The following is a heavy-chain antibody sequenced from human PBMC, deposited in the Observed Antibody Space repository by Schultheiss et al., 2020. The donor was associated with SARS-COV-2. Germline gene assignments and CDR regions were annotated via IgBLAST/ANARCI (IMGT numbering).Heavy chain of an antibody. V-gene: IGHV3-21*01. D-gene: IGHD6-13*01. CDR3: ARGKKRAAAGALGY. J-gene: IGHJ4*02. CDR2: ISGSGGST. CDR1: GFTFSSYW. Sequence: GGSLRLSCAASGFTFSSYWMHWVRQAPGKGLEWVSAISGSGGSTYYADSVKGRFTISRDNAKNSLYLQMNSLRAEDTAVYYCARGKKRAAAGALGYWGQGTLVTVSS.